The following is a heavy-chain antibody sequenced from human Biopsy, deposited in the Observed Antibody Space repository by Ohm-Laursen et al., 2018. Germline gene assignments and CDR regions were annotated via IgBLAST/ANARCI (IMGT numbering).Heavy chain of an antibody. D-gene: IGHD1-1*01. Sequence: ASVKASCQVPEGTFSNSGANWVRQAPGQGIERLGGNILILGTGNYAQKFQDRVTVAADTSTSTATMELRSLRSDDTAVYYCATKVTGYIRHWDQGPLVIVSS. CDR3: ATKVTGYIRH. CDR2: NILILGTG. V-gene: IGHV1-69*06. CDR1: EGTFSNSG. J-gene: IGHJ4*02.